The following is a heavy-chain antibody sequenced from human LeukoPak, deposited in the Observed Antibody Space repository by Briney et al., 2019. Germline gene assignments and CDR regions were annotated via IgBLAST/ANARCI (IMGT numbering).Heavy chain of an antibody. J-gene: IGHJ5*02. D-gene: IGHD2-15*01. CDR3: ARARSGGSGFGEP. V-gene: IGHV4-34*01. Sequence: SETLSLTCAVYGGSFSGYYWSWIRQPPGKGLEWIGEIYHSGSTNYNPSLKSRVTISVDTSKNQFSLKLSSVTAADTAVYYCARARSGGSGFGEPWGQGTLVTVSS. CDR1: GGSFSGYY. CDR2: IYHSGST.